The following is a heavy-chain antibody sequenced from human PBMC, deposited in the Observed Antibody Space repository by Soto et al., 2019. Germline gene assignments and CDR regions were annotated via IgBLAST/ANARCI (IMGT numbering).Heavy chain of an antibody. D-gene: IGHD3-22*01. CDR3: ASDYFVVYYDSSGGTRD. Sequence: ASVKVSCKASGYTFTSYGISWVRQAPGQGLEWMGWISAYNGNTNYAQKLQGRVTMTTDTSTSTAYMELRSLRSDDTAVYYCASDYFVVYYDSSGGTRDWGQGTMVTVSS. CDR2: ISAYNGNT. V-gene: IGHV1-18*01. CDR1: GYTFTSYG. J-gene: IGHJ3*01.